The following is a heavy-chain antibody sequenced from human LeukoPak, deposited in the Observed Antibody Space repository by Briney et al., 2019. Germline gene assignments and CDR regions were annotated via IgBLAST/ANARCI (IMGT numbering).Heavy chain of an antibody. J-gene: IGHJ4*02. CDR2: IYYSGST. V-gene: IGHV4-59*12. D-gene: IGHD6-13*01. CDR1: GGSISGYY. Sequence: SETLSLTCTVSGGSISGYYWSWIRQPPGKGLEWIGYIYYSGSTNYNPSLKSRVTISVDTSKNQFSLKLSSVTAADTAVYYCAREVKSSAGPASRREFDCWGQGTLVTVSS. CDR3: AREVKSSAGPASRREFDC.